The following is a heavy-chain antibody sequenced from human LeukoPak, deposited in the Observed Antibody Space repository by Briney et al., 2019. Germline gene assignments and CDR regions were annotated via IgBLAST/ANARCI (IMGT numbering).Heavy chain of an antibody. CDR1: GFTFSSYS. CDR3: ARVVFAFDI. J-gene: IGHJ3*02. CDR2: ISSSSSTI. Sequence: GGSLRLSCAASGFTFSSYSMNWVRQAPGKGLEWVSYISSSSSTIYYADSVKGRFTISRDNAKNSLCLQMNSLRAEDTAVYYCARVVFAFDIWGQGTMVTVSS. V-gene: IGHV3-48*01.